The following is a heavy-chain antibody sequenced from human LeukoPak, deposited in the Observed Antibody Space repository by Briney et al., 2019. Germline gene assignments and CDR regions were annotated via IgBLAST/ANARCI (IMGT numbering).Heavy chain of an antibody. CDR2: ISGSGGST. Sequence: GGSLRLSCAASGFTFSSYHMNWVRQAPGKGLEWVSAISGSGGSTYYADSVKGRFTISRDNSKNTLYLQMNSLRAEDTAVYYCAKEPYYDFWSGYFDYWGQGTLVTVSS. V-gene: IGHV3-23*01. J-gene: IGHJ4*02. CDR3: AKEPYYDFWSGYFDY. D-gene: IGHD3-3*01. CDR1: GFTFSSYH.